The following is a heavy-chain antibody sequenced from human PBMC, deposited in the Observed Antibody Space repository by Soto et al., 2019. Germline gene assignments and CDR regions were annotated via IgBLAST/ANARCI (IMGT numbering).Heavy chain of an antibody. Sequence: ASVKVSCKASGGTFSSYAISWVRQAPGQGLEWMGGIIPIFGTANYAKKLQGRVTITADESTSPAYMALSSLRSEDTAVYYCARATDGESAPSGYFDYWGQGTLVTVSS. J-gene: IGHJ4*02. CDR2: IIPIFGTA. CDR3: ARATDGESAPSGYFDY. V-gene: IGHV1-69*13. CDR1: GGTFSSYA. D-gene: IGHD3-10*01.